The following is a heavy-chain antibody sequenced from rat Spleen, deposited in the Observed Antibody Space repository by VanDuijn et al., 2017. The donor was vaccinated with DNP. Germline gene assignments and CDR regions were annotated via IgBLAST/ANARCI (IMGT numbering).Heavy chain of an antibody. CDR2: TTIGGGSV. CDR1: GFIFSNYW. D-gene: IGHD3-6*01. J-gene: IGHJ3*01. CDR3: ATASNSGFTY. V-gene: IGHV5-27*01. Sequence: EVQLVESGGGPVQPGRSLKLSCVASGFIFSNYWMTWVRQAPTKGLEWVAYTTIGGGSVYYRDFVKGRFTMSRDKAKNTLYLQMDSLRSENTATYYCATASNSGFTYWGQGTLVTVSS.